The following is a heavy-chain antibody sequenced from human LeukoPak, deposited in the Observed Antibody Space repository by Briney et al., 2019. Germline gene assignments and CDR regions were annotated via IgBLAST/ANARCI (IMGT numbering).Heavy chain of an antibody. CDR1: GGSFRGYY. CDR3: ARGPQTGTTRRGDKFDY. D-gene: IGHD1-7*01. J-gene: IGHJ4*02. CDR2: INHSGST. Sequence: PSETLSLTCAVYGGSFRGYYWSWSRQPPGKGLEWIGEINHSGSTNYNPSLKSRVTISVDTSKNQFSLKLSSVTAADTAVYYCARGPQTGTTRRGDKFDYWGQGILVTVSS. V-gene: IGHV4-34*01.